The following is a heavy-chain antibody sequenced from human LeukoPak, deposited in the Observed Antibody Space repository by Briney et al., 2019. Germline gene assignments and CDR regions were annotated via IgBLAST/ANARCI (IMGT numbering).Heavy chain of an antibody. Sequence: GASVKVSCKASGYTFTSYYMHWVRQAPGQGLEWMGGIIPIFGTANYAQKFQGRVTITADESTSTAYMELSSLRSEDTAVYYCASLWGGYCTNGVCSSLAVFDYWGQGTLVTVSS. V-gene: IGHV1-69*13. CDR3: ASLWGGYCTNGVCSSLAVFDY. CDR2: IIPIFGTA. CDR1: GYTFTSYY. J-gene: IGHJ4*02. D-gene: IGHD2-8*01.